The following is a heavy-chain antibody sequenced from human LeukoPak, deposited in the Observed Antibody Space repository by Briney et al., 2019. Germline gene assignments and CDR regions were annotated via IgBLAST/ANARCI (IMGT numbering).Heavy chain of an antibody. Sequence: ASVKVSCKASGYPFTTYGIIWVRQAPGQGLEWMGIINPSGGSTSYAQRFQGRITLTRDTSTSTVYMELSSLRSEDTAVYYCARGPRGYFDLWGRGTLVTVSS. J-gene: IGHJ2*01. CDR1: GYPFTTYG. CDR3: ARGPRGYFDL. V-gene: IGHV1-46*01. CDR2: INPSGGST.